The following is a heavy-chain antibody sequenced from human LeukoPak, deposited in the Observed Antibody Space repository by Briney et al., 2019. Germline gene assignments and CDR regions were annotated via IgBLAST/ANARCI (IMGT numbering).Heavy chain of an antibody. CDR1: GFTLSSYW. D-gene: IGHD3-3*01. Sequence: PGGSLRLSCVASGFTLSSYWMSWVRQAPGKGLEWVANIDGDGSTAAYVDSLKGRFTISRDNAKNSLYLQMNDLRVEDTAVYYCARGGAAFAESVYWGQGTLVTVSS. J-gene: IGHJ4*02. V-gene: IGHV3-7*01. CDR3: ARGGAAFAESVY. CDR2: IDGDGSTA.